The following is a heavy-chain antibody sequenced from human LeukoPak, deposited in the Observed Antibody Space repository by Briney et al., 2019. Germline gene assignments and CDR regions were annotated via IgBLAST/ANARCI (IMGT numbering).Heavy chain of an antibody. Sequence: GRSLRLSCAASGFTFSSYAMHWVRQARGKGLEWVAVISYDGSNKYYADSVKGRFTISRDNSKNTLYLQMNSLRAEDTAVYYCARDPTPRDDILTGYFVNFDYWGQGTLVTVSS. J-gene: IGHJ4*02. CDR1: GFTFSSYA. CDR3: ARDPTPRDDILTGYFVNFDY. V-gene: IGHV3-30*04. CDR2: ISYDGSNK. D-gene: IGHD3-9*01.